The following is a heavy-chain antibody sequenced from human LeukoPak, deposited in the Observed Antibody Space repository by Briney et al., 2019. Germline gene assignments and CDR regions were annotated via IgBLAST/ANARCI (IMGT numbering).Heavy chain of an antibody. CDR3: ASGDYDILTGHALYYYMDV. J-gene: IGHJ6*03. D-gene: IGHD3-9*01. CDR2: IYYSGST. V-gene: IGHV4-59*01. Sequence: SETLSLTCTVSGGSISSYYWSWIRQPLGKGLEWIGYIYYSGSTNYNPSLKSRVTISVDTSKNQFSLKLSSVTAADTAVYYCASGDYDILTGHALYYYMDVWGKGTTVTVSS. CDR1: GGSISSYY.